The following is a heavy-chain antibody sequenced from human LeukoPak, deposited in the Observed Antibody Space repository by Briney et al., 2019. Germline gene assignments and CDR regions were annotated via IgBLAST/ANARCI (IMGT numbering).Heavy chain of an antibody. CDR3: ARHQELGFYDAFDI. Sequence: SETLSLTCTVSGASISSYYWSWIRQPPGKGLEWIGYIYYSGSTNYNPSLKSRVTISIDTSKNQFSLKLDCVTAADTAVYYCARHQELGFYDAFDIWGQGTMLTVSS. CDR1: GASISSYY. J-gene: IGHJ3*02. D-gene: IGHD7-27*01. V-gene: IGHV4-59*08. CDR2: IYYSGST.